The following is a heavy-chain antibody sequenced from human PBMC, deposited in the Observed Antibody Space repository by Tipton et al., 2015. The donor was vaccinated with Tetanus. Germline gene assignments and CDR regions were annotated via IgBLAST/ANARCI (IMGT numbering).Heavy chain of an antibody. CDR3: ARLWYYYDSREGYGMDV. CDR1: GGSISSSSYY. V-gene: IGHV4-39*01. CDR2: IYYSGST. Sequence: TLSLTCTVSGGSISSSSYYWGWIRQPPGKGLEWIGSIYYSGSTYYNPSLKSRVTISVVTSKNQFSLKLSSVTAADTAVYYCARLWYYYDSREGYGMDVWGQGTTVTVSS. D-gene: IGHD3-22*01. J-gene: IGHJ6*02.